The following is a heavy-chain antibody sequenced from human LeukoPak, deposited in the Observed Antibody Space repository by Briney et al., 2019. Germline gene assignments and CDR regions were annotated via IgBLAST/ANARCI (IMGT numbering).Heavy chain of an antibody. CDR3: ASPGYCSGGSCYRGGFDY. Sequence: SVKVSCKASGGTFSSYTISWVRQAPGQGLEWMGRIIPILGIANFAQKFQGRVTITTDESTSTAYMELSSLRSEDTAVYYCASPGYCSGGSCYRGGFDYWGQGTLVTVSS. V-gene: IGHV1-69*02. D-gene: IGHD2-15*01. CDR1: GGTFSSYT. CDR2: IIPILGIA. J-gene: IGHJ4*02.